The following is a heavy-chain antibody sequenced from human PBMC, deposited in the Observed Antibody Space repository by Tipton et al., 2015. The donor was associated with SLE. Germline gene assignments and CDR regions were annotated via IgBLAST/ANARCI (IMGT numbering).Heavy chain of an antibody. D-gene: IGHD3-10*01. CDR3: ARDGTNGSGSYDY. J-gene: IGHJ4*02. Sequence: TLSLTCAVYGGSFSGYYWTWIRQPPGKGLEWIGEINHSGSTNYNPSLKSRVTISVDTSKNQFSLKLSSVTAADTAVYYCARDGTNGSGSYDYWGQGTLVTVSS. CDR1: GGSFSGYY. CDR2: INHSGST. V-gene: IGHV4-34*01.